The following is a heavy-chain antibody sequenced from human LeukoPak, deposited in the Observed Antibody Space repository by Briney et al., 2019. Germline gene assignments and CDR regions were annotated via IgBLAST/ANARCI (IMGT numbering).Heavy chain of an antibody. CDR2: IRFVVSKT. CDR3: AKDHLTLYGSGGSDAFEI. J-gene: IGHJ3*02. Sequence: PRGSLRLSPAASVFTFRSYGMHWVSPTPHKRLEWVAFIRFVVSKTYSADSVKGRFTISRDNSKNTLCLRMNSLRAKTTAVYYFAKDHLTLYGSGGSDAFEIWGEGTMGSVSS. V-gene: IGHV3-30*02. CDR1: VFTFRSYG. D-gene: IGHD6-25*01.